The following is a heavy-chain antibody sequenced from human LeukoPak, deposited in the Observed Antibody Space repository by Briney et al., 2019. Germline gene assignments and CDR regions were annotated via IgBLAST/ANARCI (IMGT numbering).Heavy chain of an antibody. CDR1: GGSFSGYY. V-gene: IGHV4-34*01. CDR3: AREGVRITIFGVVIKSSYFDY. Sequence: SETLSLTCAVYGGSFSGYYWSLIRQPPGKGLEWIGEINHSGSTNYNPSLKSRVTISVDTSKNQFSLKLSSVTAADTAVYYCAREGVRITIFGVVIKSSYFDYWGQGTLVTVSS. CDR2: INHSGST. J-gene: IGHJ4*02. D-gene: IGHD3-3*01.